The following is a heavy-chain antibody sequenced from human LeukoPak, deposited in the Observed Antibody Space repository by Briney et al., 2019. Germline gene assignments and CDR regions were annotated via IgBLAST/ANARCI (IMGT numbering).Heavy chain of an antibody. CDR3: ARGDGYNYWDY. J-gene: IGHJ4*02. Sequence: GGSLRLSCAASGFTVSSNYMSWVRQAPGKGLEWVSVIYSGSSTYYADSVKGRFTISRDNSKNTVYLQMDSLRAEDTAVYYCARGDGYNYWDYWGQGTLVTASS. CDR2: IYSGSST. D-gene: IGHD5-24*01. CDR1: GFTVSSNY. V-gene: IGHV3-53*01.